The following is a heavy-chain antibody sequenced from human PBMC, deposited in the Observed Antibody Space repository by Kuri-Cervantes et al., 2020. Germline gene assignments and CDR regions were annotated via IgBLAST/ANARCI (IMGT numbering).Heavy chain of an antibody. CDR1: GGSFSGYY. J-gene: IGHJ6*02. D-gene: IGHD3-16*02. V-gene: IGHV4-34*01. CDR2: INHSGST. CDR3: ARVSRLGYYYYGMDV. Sequence: SQTLSLTCAVYGGSFSGYYWSWIRQPPGKGLEWIGEINHSGSTNYNPSLKSRVTISVDTSKNQFSLKLSSVTAADTAVYYCARVSRLGYYYYGMDVWGQGTTVTVSS.